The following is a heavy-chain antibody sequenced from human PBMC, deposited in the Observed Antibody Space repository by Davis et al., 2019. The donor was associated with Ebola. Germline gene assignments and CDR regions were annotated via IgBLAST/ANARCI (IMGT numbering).Heavy chain of an antibody. V-gene: IGHV4-30-4*01. CDR3: ARELRFLEPFFDY. Sequence: PSETLSLTCTVSGGSISSGDYYWSWIRQPPGKGLEWIGYIYYSGSTYYNPSLKSRVTISVDTSKNQFSLKLSSVTAADTAVYYCARELRFLEPFFDYWGQGTLVTVSS. CDR1: GGSISSGDYY. J-gene: IGHJ4*02. CDR2: IYYSGST. D-gene: IGHD3-3*01.